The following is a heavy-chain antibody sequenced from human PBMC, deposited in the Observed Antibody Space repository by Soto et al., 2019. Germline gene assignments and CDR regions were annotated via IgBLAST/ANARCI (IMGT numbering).Heavy chain of an antibody. CDR3: AHAFGGTSWPNDAFDV. D-gene: IGHD3-16*01. CDR1: GFSFSADGVG. CDR2: IYWADDT. J-gene: IGHJ3*01. V-gene: IGHV2-5*02. Sequence: QITLKESGPTLVKPTQTLTLTCIFSGFSFSADGVGVGWIRQPPGKALEWLALIYWADDTRYRPSLKSRRTITKXSXKXXVVLTMTNMDPLYTATYYCAHAFGGTSWPNDAFDVWGQGTVVTVSS.